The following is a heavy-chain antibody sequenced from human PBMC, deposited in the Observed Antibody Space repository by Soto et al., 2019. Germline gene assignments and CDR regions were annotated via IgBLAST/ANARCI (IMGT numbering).Heavy chain of an antibody. J-gene: IGHJ4*02. CDR1: GGTIRNNY. D-gene: IGHD3-3*01. CDR2: IYYTGTS. Sequence: SETMSLTCTVSGGTIRNNYWSWIRQPPGKGLEWVGYIYYTGTSKYNPSLKSRVTISVDSSKNQFSLKLDSWTAADTVLYYFASLGGYYQAFDNWGQGTLVTVSS. V-gene: IGHV4-59*08. CDR3: ASLGGYYQAFDN.